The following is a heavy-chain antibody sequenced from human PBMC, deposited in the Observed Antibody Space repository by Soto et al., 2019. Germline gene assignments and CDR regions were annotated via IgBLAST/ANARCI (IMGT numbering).Heavy chain of an antibody. Sequence: PGGSLRLSCAASGFTFSSYAMSWVRQAPGKGLEWVSAISGSGGSTYYADSVKGRFTISRDNSKNTLYLQMNSLRAEDTAVYYCAKGVLRYFDWLLTYYYYGMDVWGQGTTVTVSS. D-gene: IGHD3-9*01. CDR3: AKGVLRYFDWLLTYYYYGMDV. V-gene: IGHV3-23*01. CDR1: GFTFSSYA. J-gene: IGHJ6*02. CDR2: ISGSGGST.